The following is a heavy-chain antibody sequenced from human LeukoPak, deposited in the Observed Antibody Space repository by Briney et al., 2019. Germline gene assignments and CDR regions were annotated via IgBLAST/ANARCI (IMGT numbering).Heavy chain of an antibody. CDR2: ISDDGAYI. CDR3: ARDPHNVAANWFDP. J-gene: IGHJ5*02. D-gene: IGHD6-13*01. CDR1: GFTFKDYA. Sequence: PGVSLRLSCAASGFTFKDYALNWVRQTPGKGLEWVSSISDDGAYIYYADSVKGRFTISRDNANSSLYLQMDSLSPEDTAVYYCARDPHNVAANWFDPWGQGALVTVSS. V-gene: IGHV3-21*01.